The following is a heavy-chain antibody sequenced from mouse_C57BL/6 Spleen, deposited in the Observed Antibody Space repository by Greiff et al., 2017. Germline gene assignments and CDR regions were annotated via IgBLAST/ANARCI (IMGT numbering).Heavy chain of an antibody. CDR1: GYSFTSYY. Sequence: QVQLQQSGPELVKPGASVKISCKASGYSFTSYYIHWVKQRPGQGLEWIGWIYPGSGNTKYNEKFKGKATLTADTSSSTAYMQLSSLTSEGSAVYYCARSGGSSPYYFDYWGQGTTLTVSS. D-gene: IGHD1-1*01. J-gene: IGHJ2*01. CDR3: ARSGGSSPYYFDY. CDR2: IYPGSGNT. V-gene: IGHV1-66*01.